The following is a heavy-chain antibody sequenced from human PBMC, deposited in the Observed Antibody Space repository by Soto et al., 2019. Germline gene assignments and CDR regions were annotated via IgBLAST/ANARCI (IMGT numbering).Heavy chain of an antibody. CDR2: INHSGST. CDR3: ARVGYGSGSYSKNFDY. Sequence: SETLSLTCAVYGGSFSGYYWSWIRQPPGKGLEWIGEINHSGSTNYNPSLRSRVTISVDTSKNQFSLKLSSVTAADTAVYYCARVGYGSGSYSKNFDYWGQGTLVTVSS. D-gene: IGHD3-10*01. V-gene: IGHV4-34*01. J-gene: IGHJ4*02. CDR1: GGSFSGYY.